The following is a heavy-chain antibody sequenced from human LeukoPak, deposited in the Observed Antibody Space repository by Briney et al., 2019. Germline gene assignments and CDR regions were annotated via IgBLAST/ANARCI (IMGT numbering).Heavy chain of an antibody. V-gene: IGHV1-69*05. CDR3: ARAGYSSSWQYWSDP. CDR2: IIPIFGTA. Sequence: ASVKVSCKASGGTSRSYAISWVRQAPGQGVEWMGGIIPIFGTANYAQKFQGRVTITTDESTSTACMELSSLRSEDTAVYDCARAGYSSSWQYWSDPWSQGTLVTVSS. J-gene: IGHJ5*02. CDR1: GGTSRSYA. D-gene: IGHD6-13*01.